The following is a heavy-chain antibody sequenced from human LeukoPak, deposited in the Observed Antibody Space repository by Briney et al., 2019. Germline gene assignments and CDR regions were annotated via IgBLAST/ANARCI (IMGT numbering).Heavy chain of an antibody. V-gene: IGHV1-18*01. CDR1: GYTFTSYG. D-gene: IGHD2-15*01. Sequence: ASVKVSCKASGYTFTSYGISWVRQAPGHGLEWMGWISAYIGNTNYAQKLQGRVTMTTDTSTSTAYMELRSLRSDDTAVYYCARLNLGYCSDGSCFRGYYYYMDVWGKGTTVTVSS. CDR2: ISAYIGNT. CDR3: ARLNLGYCSDGSCFRGYYYYMDV. J-gene: IGHJ6*03.